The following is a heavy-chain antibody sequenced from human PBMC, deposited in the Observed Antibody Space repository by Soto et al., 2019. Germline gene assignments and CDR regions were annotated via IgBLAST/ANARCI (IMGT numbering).Heavy chain of an antibody. Sequence: QLQLQESGSGLVKPSQTLSLTCAVSGGSISSGGYSWSWIRQPPGKGLERIGYIYHSGSTYYNPSLKSRVTISVDRSKNQFSLKLSSVTAADTAVYYCARAMYYDFWSGYSFDYWGQGTLVTVSS. D-gene: IGHD3-3*01. V-gene: IGHV4-30-2*01. J-gene: IGHJ4*02. CDR3: ARAMYYDFWSGYSFDY. CDR2: IYHSGST. CDR1: GGSISSGGYS.